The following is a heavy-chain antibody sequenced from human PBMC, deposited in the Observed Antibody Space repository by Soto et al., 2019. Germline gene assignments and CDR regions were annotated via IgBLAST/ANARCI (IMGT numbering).Heavy chain of an antibody. CDR1: CGSINSYS. CDR2: IXHSGSX. J-gene: IGHJ3*01. D-gene: IGHD2-2*01. V-gene: IGHV4-39*01. Sequence: PXXTLSLTCTVSCGSINSYSWGWIRQPPGXGLEWIGTIXHSGSXFYNQSLNSRAXISVDTSXXQFSLRLRYVTAEDTSLYYCARHLYAEKDDFGVWGKGTTVTV. CDR3: ARHLYAEKDDFGV.